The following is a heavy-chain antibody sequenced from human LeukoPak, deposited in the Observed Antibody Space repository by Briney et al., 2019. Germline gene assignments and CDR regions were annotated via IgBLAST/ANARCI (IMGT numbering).Heavy chain of an antibody. V-gene: IGHV3-30-3*01. D-gene: IGHD2-2*01. Sequence: GRSLRLSCAVSGFTFSTYAMHWVRQVPVKGLEWVAVISYDGGNKYYADSVKGRFTISRDNSKNTLYLQMNSLRAEDTAVYYCAKDGGNIVVVPAAPDYWGQGTLVTVSS. CDR1: GFTFSTYA. CDR2: ISYDGGNK. CDR3: AKDGGNIVVVPAAPDY. J-gene: IGHJ4*02.